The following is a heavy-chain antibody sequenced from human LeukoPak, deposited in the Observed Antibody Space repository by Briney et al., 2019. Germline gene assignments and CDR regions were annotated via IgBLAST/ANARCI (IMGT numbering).Heavy chain of an antibody. J-gene: IGHJ6*02. Sequence: GGSLRLSCAASGFTLSSYAMSWVRQAPGKGLEWVSAISGSGGSTYYADSVKGRFTISRDNSKNTLYLQMNSLRAEDTAVYYCAKWIDGESGVSCYYGMDVWGQGTTVTVSS. D-gene: IGHD3-10*01. V-gene: IGHV3-23*01. CDR2: ISGSGGST. CDR1: GFTLSSYA. CDR3: AKWIDGESGVSCYYGMDV.